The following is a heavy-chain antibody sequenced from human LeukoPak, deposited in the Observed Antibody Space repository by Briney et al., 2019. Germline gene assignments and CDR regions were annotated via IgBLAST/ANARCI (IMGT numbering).Heavy chain of an antibody. Sequence: ASVKVSCKASGGTFSNYAISWVRQAPGQGLEWMGRIIPMFGTTNYAQKFQGRVTITTDGSTSTAYMEVSSLRIEDTAVYYCASVTVTTWAPDGHMDVWGKGTTVTVSS. CDR2: IIPMFGTT. J-gene: IGHJ6*03. V-gene: IGHV1-69*05. D-gene: IGHD4-11*01. CDR3: ASVTVTTWAPDGHMDV. CDR1: GGTFSNYA.